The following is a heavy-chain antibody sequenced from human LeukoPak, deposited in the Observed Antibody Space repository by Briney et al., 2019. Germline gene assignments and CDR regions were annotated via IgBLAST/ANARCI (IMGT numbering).Heavy chain of an antibody. CDR1: GFTVSSNY. Sequence: GGSLRLSCGASGFTVSSNYMSWVRQAPGKGLEWVSVIYSGGKTYYADSVKGRFTISRDNAKNSLYLQMNSLRAEDTAVYYCARDHSSGWSAAYYFDYWGQGTLVAVSS. CDR3: ARDHSSGWSAAYYFDY. CDR2: IYSGGKT. V-gene: IGHV3-66*01. D-gene: IGHD6-19*01. J-gene: IGHJ4*02.